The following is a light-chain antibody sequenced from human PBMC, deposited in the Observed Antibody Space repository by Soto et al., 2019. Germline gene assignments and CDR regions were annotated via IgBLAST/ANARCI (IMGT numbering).Light chain of an antibody. V-gene: IGKV3-20*01. J-gene: IGKJ1*01. CDR2: GAS. CDR3: QQYGSSPTWT. Sequence: EIVLTQSPGTLSLSPVERATLSCMASQSVSNNYLAWYQQKPGRAPRLLIYGASNRATGIPDRFSGSGSGTDFTLTISRLEPEDSAVYYCQQYGSSPTWTFGQGTKVDI. CDR1: QSVSNNY.